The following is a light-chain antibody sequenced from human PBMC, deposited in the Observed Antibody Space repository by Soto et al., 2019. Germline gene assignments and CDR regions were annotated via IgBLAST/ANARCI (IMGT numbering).Light chain of an antibody. Sequence: QSALTQPASVSGSPGQSITISCTGTSRDVGAYNYVSWYQQRPGKASQLMIYEVSYRPSGISNRFSGSKSDNTASLTISGLQAEDEADYYCSSYTTSSTLVFGTGTKVTVL. CDR2: EVS. V-gene: IGLV2-14*01. J-gene: IGLJ1*01. CDR3: SSYTTSSTLV. CDR1: SRDVGAYNY.